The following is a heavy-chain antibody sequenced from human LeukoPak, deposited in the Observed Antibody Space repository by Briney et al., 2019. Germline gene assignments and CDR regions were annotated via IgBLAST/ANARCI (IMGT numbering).Heavy chain of an antibody. D-gene: IGHD3-22*01. J-gene: IGHJ4*02. CDR1: GFTFSDYY. CDR3: AREPLSYYYDSSGYYNDY. Sequence: GGSLRLSCAASGFTFSDYYTSWIRQAPGKGLEWVSYISSSGSTIYYADSVKGRFTISRDNAKNSLYLQMNSLRAEDTAVYYCAREPLSYYYDSSGYYNDYWGQGTLVTVSS. V-gene: IGHV3-11*01. CDR2: ISSSGSTI.